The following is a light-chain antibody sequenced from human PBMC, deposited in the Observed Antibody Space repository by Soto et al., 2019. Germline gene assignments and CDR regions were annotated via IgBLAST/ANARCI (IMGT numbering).Light chain of an antibody. Sequence: DIQMTQSPSSLSASVGDRVTITCQASQDIRNYLNWYQQKPGKATNLLIYDASNLKTGVPSRFSGSGSGTDFTFTISSLHTEDIATYYCQHYDHLPPLSFGGGTKVEIK. V-gene: IGKV1-33*01. CDR2: DAS. CDR3: QHYDHLPPLS. J-gene: IGKJ4*01. CDR1: QDIRNY.